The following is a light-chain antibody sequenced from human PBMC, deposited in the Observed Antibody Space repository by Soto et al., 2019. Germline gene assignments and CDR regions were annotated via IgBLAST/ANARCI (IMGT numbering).Light chain of an antibody. CDR1: SNDVGGFNY. CDR2: EVS. V-gene: IGLV2-14*01. Sequence: QSALTQPASVSGSPGQSITISCTGTSNDVGGFNYVSWYQQRPGKAPKLIIYEVSNRPSGVSNRFSASKSGSTASLTISGLQAEDEGDYYCASYTSISTVAFGGGTKVTVL. CDR3: ASYTSISTVA. J-gene: IGLJ3*02.